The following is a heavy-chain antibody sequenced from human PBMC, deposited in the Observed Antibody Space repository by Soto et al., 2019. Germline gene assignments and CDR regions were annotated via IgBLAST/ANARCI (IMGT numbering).Heavy chain of an antibody. Sequence: LRLSCAASGFTFSSYGMHWVRQAPGKGLEWVAVISYDGSNKYYAVSVKGRFTISRDNSKNTLYLQMNSLRAEDTAVYYCAKKRGWELYGVFDYWGQGTLVTVSS. CDR1: GFTFSSYG. D-gene: IGHD1-26*01. CDR2: ISYDGSNK. CDR3: AKKRGWELYGVFDY. J-gene: IGHJ4*02. V-gene: IGHV3-30*18.